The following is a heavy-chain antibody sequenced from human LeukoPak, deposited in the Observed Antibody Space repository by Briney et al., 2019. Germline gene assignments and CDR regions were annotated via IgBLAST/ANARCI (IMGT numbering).Heavy chain of an antibody. CDR2: INPSGGST. Sequence: ASVKVSCKASGYTFTSYYMHWVRQATGQGLEWMGIINPSGGSTSYAQRFQGRVTMTGDTSTSTVYMELSSLRSEDTAVYSCARGDFNYYYGLDVWGQGTTVTVSS. J-gene: IGHJ6*02. D-gene: IGHD3/OR15-3a*01. CDR1: GYTFTSYY. V-gene: IGHV1-46*01. CDR3: ARGDFNYYYGLDV.